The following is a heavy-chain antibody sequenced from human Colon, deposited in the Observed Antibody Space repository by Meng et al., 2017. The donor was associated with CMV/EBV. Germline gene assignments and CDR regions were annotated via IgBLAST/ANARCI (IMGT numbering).Heavy chain of an antibody. Sequence: GESLKISCAASGFNFSDFYMNWIRQAPGKGLQWVAGINWNGGSTGYADSVRGRFTISRDNAKNSLYLQINSLRAEDTALYYCARANDYSNFNYYYPMDVWGQGTTVTVSS. CDR3: ARANDYSNFNYYYPMDV. V-gene: IGHV3-20*04. CDR1: GFNFSDFY. CDR2: INWNGGST. D-gene: IGHD4-11*01. J-gene: IGHJ6*02.